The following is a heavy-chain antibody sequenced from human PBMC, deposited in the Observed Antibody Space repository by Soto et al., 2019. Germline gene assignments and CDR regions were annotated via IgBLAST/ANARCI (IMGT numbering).Heavy chain of an antibody. CDR3: ARADSGYAHGYYHYGMDV. CDR1: GFTFSSYS. CDR2: ISSSSSTI. J-gene: IGHJ6*02. Sequence: GGSLRLSCAASGFTFSSYSMNWVRQAPGKGLEWVSYISSSSSTIYYADSVKGRFTISRDNAKNSLYLQMNSLRAEDTAVYYCARADSGYAHGYYHYGMDVWGQGTKVTVSS. V-gene: IGHV3-48*01. D-gene: IGHD5-12*01.